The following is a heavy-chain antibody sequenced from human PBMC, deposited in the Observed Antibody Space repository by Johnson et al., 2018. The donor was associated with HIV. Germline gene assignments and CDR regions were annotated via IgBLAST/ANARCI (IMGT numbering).Heavy chain of an antibody. J-gene: IGHJ3*02. CDR1: GFTFDDYG. CDR2: INSDGSST. Sequence: VQLVESGGDLVKPGGSLRLSCAASGFTFDDYGMSWVRQAPGKGLEWVSGINSDGSSTRYADSVKGRFTVSRDNAKNKLYLQMNSLRAEDTAVYYCARGAWSYCGGDCYGYPPDAFDIWGQGTMVTVSS. CDR3: ARGAWSYCGGDCYGYPPDAFDI. V-gene: IGHV3-74*02. D-gene: IGHD2-21*02.